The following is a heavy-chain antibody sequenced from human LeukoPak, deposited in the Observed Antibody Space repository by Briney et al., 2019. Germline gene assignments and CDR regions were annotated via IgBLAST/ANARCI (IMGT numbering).Heavy chain of an antibody. V-gene: IGHV3-30*18. J-gene: IGHJ4*02. CDR3: AKEVYSYGYEWGDY. CDR2: ISYDGSNK. D-gene: IGHD5-18*01. CDR1: GFTFSSYG. Sequence: GGSLRLSCAASGFTFSSYGMHWVRQAPGKGLEWVAFISYDGSNKYYADSVKGRFTISRDNSKNTLYLQMNSLRAEDTAVYYCAKEVYSYGYEWGDYWGQGTLVTVSS.